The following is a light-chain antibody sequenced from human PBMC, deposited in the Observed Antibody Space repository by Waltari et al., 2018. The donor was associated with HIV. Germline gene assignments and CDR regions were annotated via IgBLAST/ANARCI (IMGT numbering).Light chain of an antibody. Sequence: EIVMTQSPATLSVSPGASATLSCRASQSVSSHLAWYQQKPGQAPRLLIYDASIRATGTPARIRGSGSGTDFTLTVSILQSEDFAIYYCQQYHDWYTFGQGTKL. J-gene: IGKJ2*01. CDR3: QQYHDWYT. CDR2: DAS. CDR1: QSVSSH. V-gene: IGKV3D-15*03.